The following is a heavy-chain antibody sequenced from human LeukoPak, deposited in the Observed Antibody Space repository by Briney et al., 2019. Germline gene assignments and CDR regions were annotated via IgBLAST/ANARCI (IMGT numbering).Heavy chain of an antibody. D-gene: IGHD4-17*01. Sequence: GGSLRLSCAASGFTFSSYAMHWVRQAPGKGLEWVAVISYDGSNKYYADSVKGRFTISRDNSKNTLYLQMNSLRAEDTAVYYCAKFVSRRAVTTYFDYWGQGTLVTVSS. J-gene: IGHJ4*02. V-gene: IGHV3-30*04. CDR1: GFTFSSYA. CDR2: ISYDGSNK. CDR3: AKFVSRRAVTTYFDY.